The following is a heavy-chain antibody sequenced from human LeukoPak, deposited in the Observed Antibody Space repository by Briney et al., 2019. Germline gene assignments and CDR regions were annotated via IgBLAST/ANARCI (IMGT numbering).Heavy chain of an antibody. D-gene: IGHD4-17*01. CDR2: IYYSGST. Sequence: PSETLSLTCTVSGGSISSYYWSWIRQPPGKRLEWIGHIYYSGSTNYNPSLKSRVTLSLDTSRKQFSLKLSSVTAADTAVYYCARIMNYGAYLYYGLDVWGQGTTVTVSS. CDR3: ARIMNYGAYLYYGLDV. J-gene: IGHJ6*02. CDR1: GGSISSYY. V-gene: IGHV4-59*01.